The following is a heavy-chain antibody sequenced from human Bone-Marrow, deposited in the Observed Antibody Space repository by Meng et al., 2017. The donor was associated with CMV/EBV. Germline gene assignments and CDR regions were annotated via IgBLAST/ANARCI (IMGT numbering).Heavy chain of an antibody. Sequence: SLKISCAASGFTFDDYAMHWVRQAPGQGLEWVSGISWNCGSIGYADSVKGRFTISRDNAKNSRYRQMNSLRAEDMALYCCAKDIWRHYYYDGMDVWGQGTTVTVSS. CDR1: GFTFDDYA. J-gene: IGHJ6*02. V-gene: IGHV3-9*03. D-gene: IGHD2-21*01. CDR2: ISWNCGSI. CDR3: AKDIWRHYYYDGMDV.